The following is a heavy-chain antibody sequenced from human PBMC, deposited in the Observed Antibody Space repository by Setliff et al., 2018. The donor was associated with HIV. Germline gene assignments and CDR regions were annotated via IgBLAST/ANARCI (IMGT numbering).Heavy chain of an antibody. D-gene: IGHD3-16*02. V-gene: IGHV4-61*02. CDR3: ARGRFVGFDY. J-gene: IGHJ4*02. CDR1: DGSISTGSYY. CDR2: IYTSGST. Sequence: SETLSLTCTVADGSISTGSYYWSWVQQPAGRGLEWIGRIYTSGSTNYNPSLKSRVTMSVDTSKNQFSLNLTSVTAADTAVYCCARGRFVGFDYWGQGTLVTVSS.